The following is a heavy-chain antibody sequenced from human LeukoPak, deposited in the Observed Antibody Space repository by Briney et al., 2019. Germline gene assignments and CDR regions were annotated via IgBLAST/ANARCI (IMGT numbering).Heavy chain of an antibody. V-gene: IGHV3-48*01. CDR2: ISSSSSTI. CDR1: GFTFSSYS. D-gene: IGHD6-13*01. Sequence: GGSLRLSCAASGFTFSSYSMNWVRQAPGKGLEWVLYISSSSSTIYYADSVKGRFTISRDNAKNSLYLQMNSLRAEDTAVYYCARDSSGIAAAGTTNDYWGQGTLVTVSS. CDR3: ARDSSGIAAAGTTNDY. J-gene: IGHJ4*02.